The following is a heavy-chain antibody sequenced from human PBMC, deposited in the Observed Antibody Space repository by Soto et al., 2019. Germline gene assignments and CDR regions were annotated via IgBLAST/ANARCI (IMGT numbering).Heavy chain of an antibody. CDR1: GGSFSGYY. CDR2: INHSGST. D-gene: IGHD1-26*01. Sequence: QVQLQQWGAGLLKPSETLSLSSAVYGGSFSGYYWSWIRQPPGKGLEWIGEINHSGSTHYNPSLKSRVTISVDTSKNQFSLKLGSVTAADTAVYYCARMWGGWFGPWGQGTLVTVSS. V-gene: IGHV4-34*01. J-gene: IGHJ5*02. CDR3: ARMWGGWFGP.